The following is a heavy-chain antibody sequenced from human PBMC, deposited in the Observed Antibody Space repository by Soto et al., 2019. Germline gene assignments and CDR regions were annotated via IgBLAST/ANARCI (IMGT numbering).Heavy chain of an antibody. CDR3: AKGGRQWLVTSDFNY. CDR2: VSHDGRNT. Sequence: VQLVESGGGVVQPGRSLRLSCAASGFTFSDYAMHWVRQAPGKGLEWVAVVSHDGRNTHYADSVKGRFTISRDSSKNPVSREMTSRRAEDTAVYYCAKGGRQWLVTSDFNYWGQGALVTVSS. CDR1: GFTFSDYA. J-gene: IGHJ4*02. V-gene: IGHV3-30*18. D-gene: IGHD6-19*01.